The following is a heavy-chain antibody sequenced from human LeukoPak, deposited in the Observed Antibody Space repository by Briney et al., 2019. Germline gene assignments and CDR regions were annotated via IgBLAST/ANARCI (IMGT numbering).Heavy chain of an antibody. V-gene: IGHV3-30*04. D-gene: IGHD6-13*01. CDR2: ISYDGSNK. Sequence: PGRSLRLSCAASGFTFSSYAMHWVRQAPGKGLEWVAVISYDGSNKYYADSVKGRFTISRDNSKNTLYLQMNSLRAEDTAVYYCAKSAGYWGQGTLVTVSS. J-gene: IGHJ4*02. CDR3: AKSAGY. CDR1: GFTFSSYA.